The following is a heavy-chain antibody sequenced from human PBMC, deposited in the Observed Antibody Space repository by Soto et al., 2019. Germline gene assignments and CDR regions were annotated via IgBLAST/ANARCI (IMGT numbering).Heavy chain of an antibody. CDR1: GFTFSRDS. V-gene: IGHV3-21*01. CDR3: AKEGGELEFDY. CDR2: ISSSSSYI. J-gene: IGHJ4*02. Sequence: GGSLRLSCAASGFTFSRDSMTWVRLAPGKGLEWVSSISSSSSYIYYADSVKGRFTISRDNAKNSLYLQMNSLRAEDTAVYYCAKEGGELEFDYWGQGTLVTVSS. D-gene: IGHD1-26*01.